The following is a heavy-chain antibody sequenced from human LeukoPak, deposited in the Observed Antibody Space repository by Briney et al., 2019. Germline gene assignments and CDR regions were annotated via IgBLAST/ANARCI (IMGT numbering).Heavy chain of an antibody. CDR1: GGSLSGYY. V-gene: IGHV4-34*01. D-gene: IGHD1-14*01. Sequence: PSETLSLTCAVYGGSLSGYYWNWIRQPPGKGLEWIGEINHSGSTEYNPSLKSRVAISVDTSKNQFSLKLSSVTAADTAVYYCARGSTGVGDYWGQGTLVTVSS. J-gene: IGHJ4*02. CDR2: INHSGST. CDR3: ARGSTGVGDY.